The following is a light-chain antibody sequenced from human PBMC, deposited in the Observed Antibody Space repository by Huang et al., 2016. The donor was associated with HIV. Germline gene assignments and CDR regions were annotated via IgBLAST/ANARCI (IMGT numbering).Light chain of an antibody. V-gene: IGKV1-5*03. J-gene: IGKJ2*01. CDR1: QNINTW. Sequence: DIQMTQSPSTLSASVGARVTITCRASQNINTWLAWYQQKPWKAPDLLIYRASSLQVGVPSRFRGNGSGTEFTLTITSLQPDDLGTYDCQQYNTYLYTFGQGTKLEI. CDR3: QQYNTYLYT. CDR2: RAS.